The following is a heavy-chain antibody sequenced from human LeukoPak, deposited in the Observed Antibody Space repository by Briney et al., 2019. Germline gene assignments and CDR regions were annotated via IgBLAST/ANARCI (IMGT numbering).Heavy chain of an antibody. D-gene: IGHD3-10*02. CDR1: GFTFSAYE. J-gene: IGHJ6*04. V-gene: IGHV3-48*03. Sequence: PGGSLRLSCAASGFTFSAYEMNWVRQAPGKGLEWVSYISSSGSTIYYADSVKGRFTISRDNAKNSLYLQMNSLRAEDTAVYYCPELGITMIGGVWGKGTTVTISS. CDR2: ISSSGSTI. CDR3: PELGITMIGGV.